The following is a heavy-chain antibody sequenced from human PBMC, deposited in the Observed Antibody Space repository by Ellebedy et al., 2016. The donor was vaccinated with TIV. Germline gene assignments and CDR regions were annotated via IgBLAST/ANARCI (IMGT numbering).Heavy chain of an antibody. CDR1: GFTFSSYG. Sequence: GESLKISCAASGFTFSSYGMSWVRQAPGKGLEWVSAIRGSGGSTYYADSVKGRFTISRDNSKNTVYLQMNSLRADDTAVYYCARDLGSGWDLVYAFDAWGQGTMVTVSS. J-gene: IGHJ3*01. D-gene: IGHD6-19*01. CDR2: IRGSGGST. V-gene: IGHV3-23*01. CDR3: ARDLGSGWDLVYAFDA.